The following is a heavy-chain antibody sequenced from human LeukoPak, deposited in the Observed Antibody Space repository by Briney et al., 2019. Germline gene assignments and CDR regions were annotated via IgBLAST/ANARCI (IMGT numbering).Heavy chain of an antibody. CDR1: GYTSTNYG. V-gene: IGHV1-46*01. CDR3: ARGGSRGVGATTNWFDP. J-gene: IGHJ5*02. CDR2: INPSGGST. Sequence: ASVKVSCKASGYTSTNYGISWVRQAPGQGLEWMGIINPSGGSTSYAQKFQGRVTMTRDMSTSTVYMELSSLRSEDTAVYYCARGGSRGVGATTNWFDPWGQGTLVTVSS. D-gene: IGHD1-26*01.